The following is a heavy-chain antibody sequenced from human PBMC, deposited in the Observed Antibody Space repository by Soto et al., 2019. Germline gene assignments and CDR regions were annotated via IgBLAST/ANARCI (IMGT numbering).Heavy chain of an antibody. CDR1: GGSISSGGYY. CDR2: IYYSGST. CDR3: ARATDNWFAP. D-gene: IGHD5-12*01. J-gene: IGHJ5*02. Sequence: SETLSLTCTVSGGSISSGGYYWSWIRQHPGKGLEWIGYIYYSGSTYYNPSLKSRVTISVDTSKNQFSLKLSSVTAADTAVYYCARATDNWFAPWGQGTLVTVSS. V-gene: IGHV4-31*03.